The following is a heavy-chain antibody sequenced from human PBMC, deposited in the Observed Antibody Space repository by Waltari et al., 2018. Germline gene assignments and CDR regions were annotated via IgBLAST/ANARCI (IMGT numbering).Heavy chain of an antibody. V-gene: IGHV3-30*18. Sequence: QVEESGGGVVQPGGSLRLSCVASGYTFTNYGMHWVRQAPGKGREWLAVISSDGSNKYYEDSVKGRFTVSRDNSKNSVYLQMNSLRPEDTALYFCAKAGGIHNYPLDPWGQGTLVTVSS. J-gene: IGHJ5*02. CDR2: ISSDGSNK. D-gene: IGHD1-26*01. CDR3: AKAGGIHNYPLDP. CDR1: GYTFTNYG.